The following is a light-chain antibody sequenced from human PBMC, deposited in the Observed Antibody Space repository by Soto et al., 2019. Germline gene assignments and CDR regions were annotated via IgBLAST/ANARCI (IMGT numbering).Light chain of an antibody. Sequence: EIVLTQSPATLSLSPGERAILSCRASQSVSTFLAWFQQKPGQPPRLLIYNASNRTTGIPARFSGSGSGTDFTLTISSLEPEDFAVYYCQQRGDWPPITFGQGTKVDI. J-gene: IGKJ1*01. CDR2: NAS. CDR3: QQRGDWPPIT. CDR1: QSVSTF. V-gene: IGKV3-11*01.